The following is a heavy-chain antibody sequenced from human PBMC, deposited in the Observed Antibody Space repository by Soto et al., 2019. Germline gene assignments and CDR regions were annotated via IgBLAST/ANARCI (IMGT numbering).Heavy chain of an antibody. V-gene: IGHV1-18*01. CDR1: GYTFTSYG. CDR2: ISAYNGNT. D-gene: IGHD3-9*01. J-gene: IGHJ5*02. Sequence: QVQLVQSGAEVKKPGASVKVSCKASGYTFTSYGISWVRQAPGQGLEWMGWISAYNGNTNYAQKLQGRVTMTTDTSTRTAYMELRSLRSDDTAVYYCARDGNYDILTGYYNDWFDPWGQGTLVTVSS. CDR3: ARDGNYDILTGYYNDWFDP.